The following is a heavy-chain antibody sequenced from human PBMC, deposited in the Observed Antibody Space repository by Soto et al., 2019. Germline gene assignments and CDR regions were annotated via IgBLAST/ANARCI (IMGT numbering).Heavy chain of an antibody. D-gene: IGHD2-2*01. V-gene: IGHV3-23*01. J-gene: IGHJ4*02. CDR1: GFPFRDYA. CDR3: AKHSRETTTCCGED. Sequence: PGGSLSLSCAASGFPFRDYAISWVRQAPGRGLEWVSGVSNSGSSTYYADSVKGRFTISRDNSKNTLYLQMNSLRAEDTAVYYCAKHSRETTTCCGEDWGQGTRVTVSS. CDR2: VSNSGSST.